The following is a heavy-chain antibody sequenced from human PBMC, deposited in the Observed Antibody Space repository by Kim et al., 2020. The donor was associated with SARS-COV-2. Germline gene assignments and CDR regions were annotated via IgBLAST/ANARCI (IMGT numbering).Heavy chain of an antibody. CDR2: IYSGGST. Sequence: GGSLRLSCAASGFTVSSNYMSWVRQAPGKGLEWVSVIYSGGSTYYADSVKGRFTISRDNSKNTLYLQMNSLRVEDTAVYYCARGSTYYDILTGYYPYYFDYWGQGTLVTVSS. V-gene: IGHV3-53*01. CDR3: ARGSTYYDILTGYYPYYFDY. D-gene: IGHD3-9*01. CDR1: GFTVSSNY. J-gene: IGHJ4*02.